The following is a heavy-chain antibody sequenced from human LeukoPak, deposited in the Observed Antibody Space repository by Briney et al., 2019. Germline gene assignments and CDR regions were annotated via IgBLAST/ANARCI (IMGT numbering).Heavy chain of an antibody. J-gene: IGHJ4*02. CDR3: TTGYGSSWNY. CDR1: GFIFRNAW. CDR2: IKNKADGGTT. D-gene: IGHD6-13*01. V-gene: IGHV3-15*01. Sequence: GGSLRLSCAASGFIFRNAWMNWVRQAPGKGLEWVGRIKNKADGGTTDYAAPVKGRFTISRDDSENTLSLQMNSLKIEATAVYYCTTGYGSSWNYWGQGTLVTVSS.